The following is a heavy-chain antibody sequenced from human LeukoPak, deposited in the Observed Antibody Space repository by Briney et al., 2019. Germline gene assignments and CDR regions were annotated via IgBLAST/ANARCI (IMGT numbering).Heavy chain of an antibody. J-gene: IGHJ4*02. CDR1: GFSLSTSGMC. CDR2: IDWDDDK. D-gene: IGHD1-26*01. Sequence: SGPALVKPTQTLTLTCTFSGFSLSTSGMCVSWIRQSTGKALEWLARIDWDDDKYYSTSLKTRLTISKDTSKNQVVLTMTNMDPVDTATYYCARYSGSHYYFDYWGQGTLVTVSS. CDR3: ARYSGSHYYFDY. V-gene: IGHV2-70*11.